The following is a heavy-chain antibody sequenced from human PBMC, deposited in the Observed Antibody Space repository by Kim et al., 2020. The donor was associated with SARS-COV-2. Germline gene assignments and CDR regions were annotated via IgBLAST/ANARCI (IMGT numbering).Heavy chain of an antibody. CDR3: AQGPYCSGSPCYTVGAFDI. CDR2: ISGSGGST. J-gene: IGHJ3*02. Sequence: GGSLRLSCAASGFTFSSYAMSWVRQAPGKGLEWVSAISGSGGSTYYAVSVKGRFTISRDNSKNTLHLQMNSLRAEDTAVYSCAQGPYCSGSPCYTVGAFDIWGHGTMVTVSS. V-gene: IGHV3-23*01. CDR1: GFTFSSYA. D-gene: IGHD2-2*02.